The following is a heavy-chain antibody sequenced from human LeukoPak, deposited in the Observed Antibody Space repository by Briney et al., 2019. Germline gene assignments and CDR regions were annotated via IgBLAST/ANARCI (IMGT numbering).Heavy chain of an antibody. CDR1: GITFSGYA. V-gene: IGHV3-23*01. CDR3: AKDQVAGTPHWHFDL. D-gene: IGHD6-19*01. CDR2: LTGSSVSI. Sequence: PGGSLRLSCAASGITFSGYAMSWVRQAPGKGLEWVSALTGSSVSIYYADSVKGRFTISRDNSKNTLYLQMNSLRAEDTAVYYCAKDQVAGTPHWHFDLWGRGTLVTVSS. J-gene: IGHJ2*01.